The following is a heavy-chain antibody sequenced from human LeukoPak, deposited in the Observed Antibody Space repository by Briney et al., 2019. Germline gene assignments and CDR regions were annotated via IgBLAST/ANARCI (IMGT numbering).Heavy chain of an antibody. D-gene: IGHD1-26*01. CDR3: AKGLQWELPFDY. Sequence: GGSLRLSCAASGFTFSSYAMSWVRQAPGKGLEWVSSISGSGSSTYYAGSVKGRFTISRDNSKNTLYVQMNSLRAEDTAVYSCAKGLQWELPFDYWGQGTLVSVSS. V-gene: IGHV3-23*01. J-gene: IGHJ4*02. CDR2: ISGSGSST. CDR1: GFTFSSYA.